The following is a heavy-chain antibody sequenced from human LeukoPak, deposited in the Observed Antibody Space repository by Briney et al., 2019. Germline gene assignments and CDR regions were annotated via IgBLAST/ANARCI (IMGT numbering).Heavy chain of an antibody. Sequence: GGSLRLSCAASGFTFSSYAMSWVRQAPGKGLEWVSAISGSGGSTYYADSVKGRFTISRDNSKNTLYLQMNSLRAEDTAVYYCAKVRGRDYCSGGSCYFDIWGQGTMVTVSS. CDR1: GFTFSSYA. V-gene: IGHV3-23*01. D-gene: IGHD2-15*01. J-gene: IGHJ3*02. CDR3: AKVRGRDYCSGGSCYFDI. CDR2: ISGSGGST.